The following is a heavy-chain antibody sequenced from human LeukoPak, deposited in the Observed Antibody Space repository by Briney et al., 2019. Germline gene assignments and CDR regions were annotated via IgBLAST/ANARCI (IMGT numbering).Heavy chain of an antibody. D-gene: IGHD5-24*01. CDR3: ARVDDDGYNS. CDR2: IIPIFGTA. V-gene: IGHV1-69*05. CDR1: GGTFSSYA. Sequence: ASVKVSCKASGGTFSSYAISWVRQAPGQGLEWMGGIIPIFGTANYAQKFQGRVTITTDESTSTAYMELSSLRSEDTAVYYCARVDDDGYNSWGQGTLVTVSS. J-gene: IGHJ4*02.